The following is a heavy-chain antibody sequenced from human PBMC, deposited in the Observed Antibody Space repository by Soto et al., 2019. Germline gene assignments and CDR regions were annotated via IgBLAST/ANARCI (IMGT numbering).Heavy chain of an antibody. CDR3: SNDLTSDCRGGWGLDS. CDR1: GFTFDDHA. D-gene: IGHD2-21*01. V-gene: IGHV3-9*01. CDR2: ISWNGDDI. J-gene: IGHJ4*02. Sequence: ELQLVESGGGVVQFGRSLRLSCEASGFTFDDHAMHWVRQVPGKGLEWVSGISWNGDDIGYVDSVKGRFTISRDNVKNVVSLQTDSLTTADTPPYFSSNDLTSDCRGGWGLDSWGEGTLDTFS.